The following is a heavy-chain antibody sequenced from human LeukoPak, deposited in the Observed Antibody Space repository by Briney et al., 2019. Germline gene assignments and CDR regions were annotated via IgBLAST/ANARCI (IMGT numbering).Heavy chain of an antibody. CDR3: ARVGLVATIVGMDV. D-gene: IGHD5-12*01. V-gene: IGHV3-74*01. CDR2: INSDGSST. Sequence: KSGGSLRLSCAASGFTFSSYWMHWVRQAPGKGLVWVSRINSDGSSTSYADSVEGRFTISRDNAKNTLYLQMNSLRAEDTAVYYCARVGLVATIVGMDVWGQGTTVTVSS. J-gene: IGHJ6*02. CDR1: GFTFSSYW.